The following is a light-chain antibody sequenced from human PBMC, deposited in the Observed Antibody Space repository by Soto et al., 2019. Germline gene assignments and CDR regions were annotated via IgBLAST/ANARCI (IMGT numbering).Light chain of an antibody. Sequence: QSALTQPASVSGSPGQSITISFTGTSSDVGSYNLVSWYQQHPGKAPKLMIYEVSKRPSGVSNRVSGSKSGNTASLTISGVQAEDEADYYCCSYAGSSTFVFVGGTKLTVL. V-gene: IGLV2-23*02. J-gene: IGLJ2*01. CDR3: CSYAGSSTFV. CDR1: SSDVGSYNL. CDR2: EVS.